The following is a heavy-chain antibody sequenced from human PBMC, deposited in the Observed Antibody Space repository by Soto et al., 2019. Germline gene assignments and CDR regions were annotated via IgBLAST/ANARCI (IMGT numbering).Heavy chain of an antibody. CDR3: TSRGGAIVGASTYAFDI. CDR2: IRSKANSYAT. J-gene: IGHJ3*02. CDR1: GFTFSGSA. D-gene: IGHD1-26*01. Sequence: PGWSLRLSCAASGFTFSGSAMHWVRQASGKGLEWVGRIRSKANSYATAYAASVKGRFTISRDDSKNTAYLQMNSLKTENTAVYYCTSRGGAIVGASTYAFDIWGQGTMVTVSS. V-gene: IGHV3-73*01.